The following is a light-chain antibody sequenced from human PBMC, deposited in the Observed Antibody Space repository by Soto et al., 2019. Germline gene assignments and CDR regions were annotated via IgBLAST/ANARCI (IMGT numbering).Light chain of an antibody. Sequence: EIVLTQSPGTLSLSPGERATLSCRASQSVSSSYLVWYQQKPGQAPRLLIFGASSRATGIPDRFSGSGSGTEFTLTISRLEPEDFAVYYCQQYGSSPQNTFGQGTKLEIK. CDR3: QQYGSSPQNT. CDR2: GAS. V-gene: IGKV3-20*01. CDR1: QSVSSSY. J-gene: IGKJ2*01.